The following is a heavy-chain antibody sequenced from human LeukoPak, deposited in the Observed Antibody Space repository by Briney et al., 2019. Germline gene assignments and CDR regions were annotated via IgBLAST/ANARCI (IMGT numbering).Heavy chain of an antibody. D-gene: IGHD3-9*01. CDR2: ISSSSSYI. CDR1: GFTFSSYS. V-gene: IGHV3-21*01. CDR3: ARGDVLTGYFFDY. J-gene: IGHJ4*02. Sequence: GGSLRLSCAASGFTFSSYSMNWVRQAPGKGLEWVSSISSSSSYIYYADSVKGRFTISRENAKNSLYLQMSSLRAGDTAVYYCARGDVLTGYFFDYWGQGALVTVSS.